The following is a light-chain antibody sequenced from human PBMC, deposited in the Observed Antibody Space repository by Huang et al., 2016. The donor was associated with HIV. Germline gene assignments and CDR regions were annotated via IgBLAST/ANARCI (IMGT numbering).Light chain of an antibody. Sequence: EIVMTQSPVTLSVSPGERATLSCWTSQGVSNYVAWYQQKTGQTPRLLIHGAHTRAPGIPAEFSGRGSGTNYTLTITSLQPEDSAVYYCQQYNNWPPWTFGPGTQVEI. V-gene: IGKV3D-15*01. CDR1: QGVSNY. J-gene: IGKJ1*01. CDR3: QQYNNWPPWT. CDR2: GAH.